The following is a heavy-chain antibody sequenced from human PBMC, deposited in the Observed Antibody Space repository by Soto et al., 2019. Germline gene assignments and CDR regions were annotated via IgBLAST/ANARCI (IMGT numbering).Heavy chain of an antibody. V-gene: IGHV4-30-2*01. CDR3: ARDYYDSSGHFHDAFDI. CDR2: IYHSGST. J-gene: IGHJ3*02. CDR1: GGSISSGGYS. D-gene: IGHD3-22*01. Sequence: SETPSLTCAVSGGSISSGGYSWSWIRQPPGKGLEWIGYIYHSGSTYYNPSLKSRVTISVDRSKNQFSLKLSSVTAADTAVYYCARDYYDSSGHFHDAFDIWGQGPMVTVS.